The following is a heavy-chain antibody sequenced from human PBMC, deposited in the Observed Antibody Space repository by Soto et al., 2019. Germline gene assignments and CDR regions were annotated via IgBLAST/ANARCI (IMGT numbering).Heavy chain of an antibody. D-gene: IGHD3-9*01. Sequence: QLQLQESGPGLVKPSETLSLTCSVSGDSINSDNYYWGWIRQPPGKGLEWTGSIYYRGNTYYNPFLKPGVTISLDKSKSQLSLKLNSVSAAESAVYFCARLEGLATISYYFDYWGQGTLVTVSS. CDR2: IYYRGNT. CDR3: ARLEGLATISYYFDY. J-gene: IGHJ4*02. CDR1: GDSINSDNYY. V-gene: IGHV4-39*01.